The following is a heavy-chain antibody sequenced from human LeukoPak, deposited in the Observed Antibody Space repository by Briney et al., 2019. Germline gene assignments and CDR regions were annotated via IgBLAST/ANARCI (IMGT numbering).Heavy chain of an antibody. D-gene: IGHD1-26*01. CDR1: GFTVSSNY. CDR3: ARGGSYLSAFDI. CDR2: IYSGGST. J-gene: IGHJ3*02. Sequence: QPGGSLRLSCAASGFTVSSNYMSWVRQAPGKGLEWVSIIYSGGSTFYADSVKGRFTISRDNSKYTLYLQMNSLRAEDTAVYYCARGGSYLSAFDIWGQGTMVTVSS. V-gene: IGHV3-53*01.